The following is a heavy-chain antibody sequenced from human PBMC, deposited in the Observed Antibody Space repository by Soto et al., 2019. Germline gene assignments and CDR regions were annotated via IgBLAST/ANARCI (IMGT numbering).Heavy chain of an antibody. CDR2: IYYSGST. Sequence: SETLSLTCTVSGGSISSYYWSWIRQPPGKGLEWIGYIYYSGSTNYNPSLKSRVTISVDTSKNQFSLKLSSVTAADTAVYYCARGRIAASFDPWGQGTLVTVSS. CDR1: GGSISSYY. J-gene: IGHJ5*02. V-gene: IGHV4-59*12. D-gene: IGHD6-6*01. CDR3: ARGRIAASFDP.